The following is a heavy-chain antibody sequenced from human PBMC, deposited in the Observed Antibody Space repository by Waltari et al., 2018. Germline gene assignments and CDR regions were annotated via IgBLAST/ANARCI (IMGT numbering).Heavy chain of an antibody. CDR2: IYYSGST. J-gene: IGHJ5*02. CDR1: GGSISRSSYY. D-gene: IGHD5-12*01. CDR3: ARHWKRSGYRFDP. V-gene: IGHV4-39*01. Sequence: QLQLQESGPGLVKPSETLSLTCTVSGGSISRSSYYWGWIRQSPGKGLAWIGSIYYSGSTHYSPTLESRVTISGDMSKNQFALKLSSVTAADTAVYYCARHWKRSGYRFDPWGQGTLVTVSS.